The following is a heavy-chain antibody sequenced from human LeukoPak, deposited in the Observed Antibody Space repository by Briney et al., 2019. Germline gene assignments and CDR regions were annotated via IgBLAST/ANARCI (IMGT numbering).Heavy chain of an antibody. D-gene: IGHD3-10*01. CDR3: ASGLLWFGELQYYYYGMDV. J-gene: IGHJ6*02. V-gene: IGHV4-34*01. Sequence: PEALSLTCAVYGGSFSGYYWSRIRQPPGKVLEWIGEINHSGSTNYNPSLKSRATISVDTSKNQFSLKLSSVTAADTAVYYCASGLLWFGELQYYYYGMDVWGQGTTVTVSS. CDR1: GGSFSGYY. CDR2: INHSGST.